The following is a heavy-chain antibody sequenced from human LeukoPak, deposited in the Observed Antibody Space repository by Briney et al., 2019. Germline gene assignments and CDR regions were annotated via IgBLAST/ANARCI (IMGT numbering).Heavy chain of an antibody. D-gene: IGHD3-22*01. V-gene: IGHV1-8*01. CDR1: GYTFTSYD. J-gene: IGHJ4*02. CDR3: ARGKFPVTYYYDSSGYPVVGNVGVNYDY. Sequence: ASVKVSCKASGYTFTSYDINWVRQATGQGLEWMGWMNPNSGNTGYAQKFQGRVTMTRNTSISTAYMELSSLRSEDTAVYYCARGKFPVTYYYDSSGYPVVGNVGVNYDYWGQGTLVTVSS. CDR2: MNPNSGNT.